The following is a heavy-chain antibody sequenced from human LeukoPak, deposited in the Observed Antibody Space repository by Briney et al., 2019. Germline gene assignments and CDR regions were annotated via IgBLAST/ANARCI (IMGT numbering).Heavy chain of an antibody. CDR1: GFTFNSYA. CDR3: AKRGGVYCSGGSCYGWLDY. V-gene: IGHV3-23*01. CDR2: ISGSGGST. Sequence: PGGSLTLSCAASGFTFNSYAIYWVRQAPGKGLEWVSGISGSGGSTYHADSVKGRFSISRDNSRNTVFLQMHSLRAEDTAVYYCAKRGGVYCSGGSCYGWLDYWGQGTLVTVSS. J-gene: IGHJ4*02. D-gene: IGHD2-15*01.